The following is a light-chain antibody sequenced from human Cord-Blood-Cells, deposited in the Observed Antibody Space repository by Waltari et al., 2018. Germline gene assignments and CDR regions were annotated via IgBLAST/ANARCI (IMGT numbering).Light chain of an antibody. J-gene: IGLJ3*02. CDR2: RNN. Sequence: QSVLTQPPSASGTPGPGVTLPCFGSTPNNGNNFLSWYQQLPGTAPKLLIYRNNQRPSGVPDRFSGSKSGTSASLAISGLRSEDEADYYCAAWDDSLSGPVFGGGTKLTVL. CDR1: TPNNGNNF. V-gene: IGLV1-47*01. CDR3: AAWDDSLSGPV.